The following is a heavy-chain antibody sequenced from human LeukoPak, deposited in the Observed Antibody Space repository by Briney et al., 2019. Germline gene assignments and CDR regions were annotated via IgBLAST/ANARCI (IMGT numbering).Heavy chain of an antibody. CDR1: GGSISSYY. Sequence: SETLSLTCTVSGGSISSYYWSWIRQPAGKGLEWIGRIYTSGSTNYNPSLKSRVTMSVDTSKNQFSLKLSSVTAADTAVYYCARVGSPPWSYYYYMDVWGKGTTVTVSS. J-gene: IGHJ6*03. V-gene: IGHV4-4*07. CDR2: IYTSGST. D-gene: IGHD1-26*01. CDR3: ARVGSPPWSYYYYMDV.